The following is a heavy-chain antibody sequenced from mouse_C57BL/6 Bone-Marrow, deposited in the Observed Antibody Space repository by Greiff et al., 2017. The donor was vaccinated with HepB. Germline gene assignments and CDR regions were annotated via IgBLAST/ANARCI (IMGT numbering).Heavy chain of an antibody. CDR1: GFNIKDYY. J-gene: IGHJ3*01. CDR3: ARDDYDEAV. D-gene: IGHD2-4*01. CDR2: LVPEDGET. V-gene: IGHV14-2*01. Sequence: VQLQQSGAELVKPGASVKLSCTASGFNIKDYYMQWVKQRTEQGLEWIGRLVPEDGETIYAPKFQGMATITADTSSNTAYLQHSSLTTEDAAVYYCARDDYDEAVWGQGTLVTVSA.